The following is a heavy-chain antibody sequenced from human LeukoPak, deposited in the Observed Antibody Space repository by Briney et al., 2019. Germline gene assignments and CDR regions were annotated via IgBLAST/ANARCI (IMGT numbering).Heavy chain of an antibody. CDR3: ARVAFGELWGMDV. Sequence: GGSLRLSCAASGFTFSSYAMSWVRQAPGKGLEWVSGISGSDGSTNYADSVKGRFTISRDSATNSLYLQMNSLRAEDTAVYHCARVAFGELWGMDVWGKGTTVTISS. CDR2: ISGSDGST. CDR1: GFTFSSYA. J-gene: IGHJ6*04. V-gene: IGHV3-23*01. D-gene: IGHD3-10*01.